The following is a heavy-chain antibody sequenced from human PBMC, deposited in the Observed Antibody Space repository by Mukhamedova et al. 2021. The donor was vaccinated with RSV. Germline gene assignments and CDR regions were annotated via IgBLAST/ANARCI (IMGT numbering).Heavy chain of an antibody. CDR3: ARHAHSGWFQG. D-gene: IGHD6-19*01. CDR2: ISAYNGVT. V-gene: IGHV1-18*01. J-gene: IGHJ4*02. Sequence: EYMGWISAYNGVTKYAQKFQDRVTMTMDLTTDTSTSTTYIELRSLTIDDTAVYYCARHAHSGWFQGWGQGTLVTVSS.